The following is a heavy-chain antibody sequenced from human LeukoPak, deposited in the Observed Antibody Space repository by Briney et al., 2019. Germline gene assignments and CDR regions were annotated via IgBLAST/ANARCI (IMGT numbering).Heavy chain of an antibody. D-gene: IGHD1-1*01. CDR2: INGRGGDT. CDR1: GFTFSTYT. V-gene: IGHV3-23*01. CDR3: AKDRAGTPWAD. J-gene: IGHJ4*02. Sequence: GGSLRLSCAASGFTFSTYTMTWVRQAPGKGLECVSTINGRGGDTYYADSVKGRFTISRDNSRNTVYLQMNSLRAEDTAVHYCAKDRAGTPWADWGQGTLVTVSS.